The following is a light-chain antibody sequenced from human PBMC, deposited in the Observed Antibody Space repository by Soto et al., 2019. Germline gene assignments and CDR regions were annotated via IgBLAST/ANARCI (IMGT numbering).Light chain of an antibody. CDR3: SAYTSDTMHVL. J-gene: IGLJ2*01. Sequence: QSALTQPASVSGSPGQSITISCTGTSSDVGGFNYVSWYQQHPGKVPKLIIYDVNDRPSGVSDRFSGSKSGNTASLTISGLQAEDEADYFCSAYTSDTMHVLFGGGTRSPS. CDR2: DVN. CDR1: SSDVGGFNY. V-gene: IGLV2-14*01.